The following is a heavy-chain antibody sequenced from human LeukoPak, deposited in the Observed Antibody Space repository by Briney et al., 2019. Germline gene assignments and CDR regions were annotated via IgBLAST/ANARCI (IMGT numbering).Heavy chain of an antibody. Sequence: SETLSLTCTVAGYSITSGHYWGWIRQPPGKGLEWIGSIYYTGSTYYNPSLKSRVTISVDTSKNQFSLKLNSVTAADTAVYYCARRGNGYSYFDYWGQGTLVTVSS. CDR1: GYSITSGHY. CDR2: IYYTGST. V-gene: IGHV4-38-2*02. J-gene: IGHJ4*02. CDR3: ARRGNGYSYFDY. D-gene: IGHD5-24*01.